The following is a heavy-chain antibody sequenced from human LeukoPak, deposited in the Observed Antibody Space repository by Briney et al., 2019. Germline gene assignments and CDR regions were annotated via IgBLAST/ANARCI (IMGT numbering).Heavy chain of an antibody. D-gene: IGHD3-10*01. CDR1: GFTFSNYA. CDR3: AIDFLYNVVDY. J-gene: IGHJ4*02. Sequence: GGSRRLSCAASGFTFSNYAMTWVRQAPGMGLEWVSSISGSGSSSYYAHSVKGRFTVSRDNSKYTLHLRMNSLRAEDTAVYYCAIDFLYNVVDYWGQGTLVAVSS. CDR2: ISGSGSSS. V-gene: IGHV3-23*01.